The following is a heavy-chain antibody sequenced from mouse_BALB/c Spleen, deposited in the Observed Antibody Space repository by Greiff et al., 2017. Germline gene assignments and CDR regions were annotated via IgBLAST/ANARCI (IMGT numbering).Heavy chain of an antibody. CDR3: ARRENGNSYYAMDY. V-gene: IGHV3-2*02. Sequence: EVKLVESGPGLVKPSQSLSLTCTVTGYSITSDYAWNWIRQFPGNKLEWMGYISYSGSTSYNPSLKSRISITRDTSKNQFFLQLNSVTTEDTATYYCARRENGNSYYAMDYWGQGTSVTVSS. J-gene: IGHJ4*01. CDR2: ISYSGST. D-gene: IGHD2-1*01. CDR1: GYSITSDYA.